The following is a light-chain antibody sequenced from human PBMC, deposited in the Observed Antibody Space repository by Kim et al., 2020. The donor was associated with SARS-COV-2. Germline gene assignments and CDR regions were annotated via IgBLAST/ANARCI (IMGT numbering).Light chain of an antibody. CDR2: GNS. CDR3: QSYDSSLSGHVV. CDR1: SSNIGAGYD. J-gene: IGLJ2*01. Sequence: RVTISCTGSSSNIGAGYDVHWYQQLPGTAPKLLIYGNSNRPSGVPDRFSGSKSGTSASLAITGLQAEDEADYYCQSYDSSLSGHVVFGGGTQLTV. V-gene: IGLV1-40*01.